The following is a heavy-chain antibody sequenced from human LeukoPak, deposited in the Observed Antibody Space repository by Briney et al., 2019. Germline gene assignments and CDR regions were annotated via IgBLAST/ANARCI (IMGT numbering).Heavy chain of an antibody. J-gene: IGHJ4*02. CDR2: ISYDGRQN. CDR3: ARDETGGYFEN. CDR1: GFIFSTYA. V-gene: IGHV3-30*04. Sequence: PGGSLRLSCAASGFIFSTYAMNWVRQAPGKGLEWVAVISYDGRQNYYADSVKGRFTISRDDSKNTLYLQMNSLRVEDTAVYYCARDETGGYFENWGQGTLVTVSS. D-gene: IGHD3-10*01.